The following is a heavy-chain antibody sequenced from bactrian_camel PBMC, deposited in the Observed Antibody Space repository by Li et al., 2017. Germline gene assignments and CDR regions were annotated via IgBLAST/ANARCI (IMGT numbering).Heavy chain of an antibody. D-gene: IGHD1*01. J-gene: IGHJ6*01. CDR1: EATKC. V-gene: IGHV3S61*01. CDR3: AAKNRAHPCGAASLRPLDFAY. CDR2: LSAAGST. Sequence: VQLVESGGGSVQPGGSLRLSCAASEATKCMAWFRQAPGKEREGVAFLSAAGSTWTDASVAGRFTITRDNDKNTLYLQMKNLKPEDTAMYYCAAKNRAHPCGAASLRPLDFAYWGQGTQVTVS.